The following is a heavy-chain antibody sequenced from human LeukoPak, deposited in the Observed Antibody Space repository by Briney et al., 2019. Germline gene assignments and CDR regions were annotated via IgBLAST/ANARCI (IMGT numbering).Heavy chain of an antibody. CDR3: ARGFLDTAPGYHYYYGMDV. D-gene: IGHD5-18*01. J-gene: IGHJ6*02. CDR1: GFTFSSYA. CDR2: ISYDGSNK. Sequence: PGGSLRLSCAASGFTFSSYAMHWVRQAPGKGLEWVAVISYDGSNKYNADSVKGRFTISRDSSKNTLYLQMNSLRAEDTAVYYCARGFLDTAPGYHYYYGMDVWGQGTTVTVSS. V-gene: IGHV3-30-3*01.